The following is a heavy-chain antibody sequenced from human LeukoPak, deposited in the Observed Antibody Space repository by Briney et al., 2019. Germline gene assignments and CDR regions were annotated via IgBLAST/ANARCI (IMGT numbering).Heavy chain of an antibody. CDR3: TRHNPYYFDY. D-gene: IGHD1-1*01. Sequence: GRSLRLSCTASGFTFGDYAMSWVRQAPGKGLEWVGLIRSKAYGGTTEYAASVKGRFTISRDDSKSIAYLQMNSLKTEDTAVYYCTRHNPYYFDYWGQGTLVTVSS. V-gene: IGHV3-49*04. CDR1: GFTFGDYA. CDR2: IRSKAYGGTT. J-gene: IGHJ4*02.